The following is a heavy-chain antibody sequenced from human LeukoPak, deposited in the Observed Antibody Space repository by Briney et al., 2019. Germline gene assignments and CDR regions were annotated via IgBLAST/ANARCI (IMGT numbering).Heavy chain of an antibody. CDR2: ISGSGGGT. D-gene: IGHD5-12*01. V-gene: IGHV3-23*01. J-gene: IGHJ4*02. CDR3: AKDLVDVLATEMFDQ. Sequence: PGGSLRLSCAASGFSFKNYAMSWVRQAPGKGLKWVSAISGSGGGTYYADSVKGRFTISRDNAKNTLFLQMNSLRAEDTAVYYCAKDLVDVLATEMFDQWGQGTLVTVSS. CDR1: GFSFKNYA.